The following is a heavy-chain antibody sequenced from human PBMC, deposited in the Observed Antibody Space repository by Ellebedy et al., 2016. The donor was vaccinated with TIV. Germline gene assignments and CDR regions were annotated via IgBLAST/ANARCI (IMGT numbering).Heavy chain of an antibody. Sequence: GESLKISCAASEFSVRTYYMTWVRQAPGKGLEWVSAIHGGGSTYYADSVKGRFTISRDDSKNSLYLQMNSLRAEDTAVYYCAGHGDRAMTHWGQGTLVTVSS. CDR3: AGHGDRAMTH. V-gene: IGHV3-66*04. CDR2: IHGGGST. J-gene: IGHJ4*02. CDR1: EFSVRTYY. D-gene: IGHD5-18*01.